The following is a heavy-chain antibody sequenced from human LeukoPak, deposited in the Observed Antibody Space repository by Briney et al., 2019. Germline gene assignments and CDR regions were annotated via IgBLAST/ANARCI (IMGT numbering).Heavy chain of an antibody. CDR3: AREGGYDFWSGYVDY. J-gene: IGHJ4*02. D-gene: IGHD3-3*01. CDR2: ISSSSSTI. V-gene: IGHV3-48*01. Sequence: GGSLRLSCAASGFIFTVCAMNWVRQAPGKGLEWVSNISSSSSTIYYADSVKGRFTISRDNAKNSLYLQMNSLRAEDTAVYYCAREGGYDFWSGYVDYWGQGTLVTVSS. CDR1: GFIFTVCA.